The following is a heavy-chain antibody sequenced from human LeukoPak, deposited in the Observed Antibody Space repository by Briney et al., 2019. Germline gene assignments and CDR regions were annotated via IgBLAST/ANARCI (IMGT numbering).Heavy chain of an antibody. V-gene: IGHV4-38-2*02. Sequence: PSETLSLTCTVSGYSISSGYYWGWIRQPPGKGLEWIGSIYHSGSTYYNPSLKSRVTISVDTSKNQFSLKLSSVTAADTAVYYCARGNYVWDYSYYYMDVWGKGTTVTVSS. D-gene: IGHD3-16*01. CDR1: GYSISSGYY. J-gene: IGHJ6*03. CDR3: ARGNYVWDYSYYYMDV. CDR2: IYHSGST.